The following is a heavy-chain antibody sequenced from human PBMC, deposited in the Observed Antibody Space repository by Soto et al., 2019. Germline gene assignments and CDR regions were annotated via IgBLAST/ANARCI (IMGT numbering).Heavy chain of an antibody. CDR1: GGSISSYY. Sequence: KTWETLSLTCTVSGGSISSYYWSWIRQPPGKGLEWIGYIYYSGSTNYNPSLKSRVTISVDTSKNQFSLKLSSVTAADTAVYYCARDLRAYCGGDCYSIGYWGQGTLVTVSS. CDR3: ARDLRAYCGGDCYSIGY. D-gene: IGHD2-21*02. J-gene: IGHJ4*02. CDR2: IYYSGST. V-gene: IGHV4-59*01.